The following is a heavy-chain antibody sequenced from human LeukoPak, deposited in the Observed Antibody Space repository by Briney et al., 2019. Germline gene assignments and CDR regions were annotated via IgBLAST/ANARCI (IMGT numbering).Heavy chain of an antibody. Sequence: PGGSLRLSCAASGFTFSRYTMNWVRQAPGKGLEWVSYISSSSSYIYYADSVKGRFTISRDNAKNSVYLQMNSLRAEDTAVYYCARDSLDSSGFYPTVYWGQGTLVTVSS. CDR1: GFTFSRYT. CDR3: ARDSLDSSGFYPTVY. J-gene: IGHJ4*02. CDR2: ISSSSSYI. D-gene: IGHD3-22*01. V-gene: IGHV3-21*01.